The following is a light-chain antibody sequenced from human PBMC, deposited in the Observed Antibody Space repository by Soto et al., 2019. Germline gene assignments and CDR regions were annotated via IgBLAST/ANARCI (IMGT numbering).Light chain of an antibody. J-gene: IGLJ1*01. CDR1: SSNIGAGSD. CDR3: QSYDSSLSAWV. Sequence: QSVLTQPPSVSGAPGQRVTISCTGSSSNIGAGSDVHWYQQVPGTAPKLLVYGSYNRPSGVPDRFSGSESGTSASLAITGLQAEDEADFYCQSYDSSLSAWVFGTGTKLTVL. V-gene: IGLV1-40*01. CDR2: GSY.